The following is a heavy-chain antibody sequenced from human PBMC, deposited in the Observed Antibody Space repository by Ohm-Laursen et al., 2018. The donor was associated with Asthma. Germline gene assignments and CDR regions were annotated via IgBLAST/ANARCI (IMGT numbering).Heavy chain of an antibody. D-gene: IGHD3-22*01. Sequence: SLRLSCSASGFTFSSYAMSWVRQAPGKGLEWVSAISGSGGSTYYADSVKGRFTISRDNSKNTLFLQMNSLRAEDTAVYYCAKDGYKYDSAGRYYFDYWGQGTLVTVSS. J-gene: IGHJ4*02. CDR3: AKDGYKYDSAGRYYFDY. CDR2: ISGSGGST. V-gene: IGHV3-23*01. CDR1: GFTFSSYA.